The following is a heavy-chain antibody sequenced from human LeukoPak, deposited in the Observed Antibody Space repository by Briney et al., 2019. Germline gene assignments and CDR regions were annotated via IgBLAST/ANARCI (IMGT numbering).Heavy chain of an antibody. CDR1: GGSISSSSYC. Sequence: SETLSLTCTVSGGSISSSSYCWGWIRQPPGKGLEWIGEINHSGSTNYNPSLKSRVTISVDTSKNQFSLKLSSVTAADTAVYYCARLISYGSGTFDYWGQGTLVTVSS. CDR2: INHSGST. CDR3: ARLISYGSGTFDY. V-gene: IGHV4-39*07. J-gene: IGHJ4*02. D-gene: IGHD3-10*01.